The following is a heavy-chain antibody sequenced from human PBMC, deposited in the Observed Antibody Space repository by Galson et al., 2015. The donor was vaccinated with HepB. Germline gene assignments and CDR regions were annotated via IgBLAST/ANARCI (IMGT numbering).Heavy chain of an antibody. Sequence: SLRLSCAASGFTFSSYAMSWVRQAPGKGLEWVSAISGSGGSTYYADSVKGRFTISRDNSKNTLYLQMNSLRAEDTAVYYCAKAYYYDSSGYYLPQYYFDYWGQGTLVTVSS. D-gene: IGHD3-22*01. CDR1: GFTFSSYA. J-gene: IGHJ4*02. CDR2: ISGSGGST. CDR3: AKAYYYDSSGYYLPQYYFDY. V-gene: IGHV3-23*01.